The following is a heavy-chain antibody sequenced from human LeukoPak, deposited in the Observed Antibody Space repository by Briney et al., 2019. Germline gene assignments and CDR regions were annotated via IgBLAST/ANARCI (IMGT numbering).Heavy chain of an antibody. CDR1: GFAFSDYC. J-gene: IGHJ6*03. CDR3: ARVGPTYYYYYMDV. V-gene: IGHV3-48*04. Sequence: GGSLRLSCEASGFAFSDYCMNWVRQAPGKGLEWVSYISYSGNIINYADSVWGRFTISRDNAKNSLYLQMNSLRAEDTAVYYCARVGPTYYYYYMDVWGKGTTVTVSS. CDR2: ISYSGNII.